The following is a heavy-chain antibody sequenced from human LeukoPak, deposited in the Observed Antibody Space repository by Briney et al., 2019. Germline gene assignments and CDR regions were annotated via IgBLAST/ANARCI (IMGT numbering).Heavy chain of an antibody. CDR2: IYHSGST. CDR3: ARAHDLWYYFDY. V-gene: IGHV4-30-2*01. Sequence: PSQTLSLTCAVSGGSISSGGYSWSWIRQPPGKGLEWIGYIYHSGSTYYNPSLKSRVIISVDRSKNQFPLKLSSVTAADTAVYYCARAHDLWYYFDYWGQGTLVTVSS. CDR1: GGSISSGGYS. J-gene: IGHJ4*02. D-gene: IGHD3-3*01.